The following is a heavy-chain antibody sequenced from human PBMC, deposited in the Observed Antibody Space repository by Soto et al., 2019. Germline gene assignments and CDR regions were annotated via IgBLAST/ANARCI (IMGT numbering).Heavy chain of an antibody. J-gene: IGHJ4*02. CDR3: ARDFPEGITGTTDY. V-gene: IGHV3-7*03. CDR2: IKQDGSEK. D-gene: IGHD1-7*01. Sequence: PGGSLRLSCAASGFTFSSYWMSWVRQAPGKGLEWVANIKQDGSEKYYVDSVKGRFTISRDNAKNSLYLQMNSLRAEDTAVYYCARDFPEGITGTTDYWGQGTLVTVSS. CDR1: GFTFSSYW.